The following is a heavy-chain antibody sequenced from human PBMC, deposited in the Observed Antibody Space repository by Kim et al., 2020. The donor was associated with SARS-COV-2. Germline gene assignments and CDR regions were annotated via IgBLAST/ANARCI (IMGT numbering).Heavy chain of an antibody. V-gene: IGHV3-72*01. J-gene: IGHJ6*02. CDR3: ASIIIVATPYGMDV. Sequence: AASVKGRFTISRDDSKNSLYLQMNSLKTEDTAVYYCASIIIVATPYGMDVWGQGTTVTVSS. D-gene: IGHD5-12*01.